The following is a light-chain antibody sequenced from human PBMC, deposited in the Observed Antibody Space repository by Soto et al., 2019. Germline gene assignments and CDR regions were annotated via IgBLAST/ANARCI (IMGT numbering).Light chain of an antibody. CDR2: AAS. J-gene: IGKJ1*01. CDR3: QQYNNWPPWT. V-gene: IGKV3-15*01. Sequence: EIVMTPYPATLSVSPGERATLSCRASQSIGSNLAWYQQKPGQAPRLLIYAASIRATDFPARFSGSGSGTECTLTISGLQSDDFAVYFCQQYNNWPPWTVGHGTKVEIK. CDR1: QSIGSN.